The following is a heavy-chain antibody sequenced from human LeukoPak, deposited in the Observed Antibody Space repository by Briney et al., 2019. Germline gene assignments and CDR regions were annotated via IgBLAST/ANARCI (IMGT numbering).Heavy chain of an antibody. J-gene: IGHJ4*02. CDR3: ASSPYDSSGYRYY. V-gene: IGHV3-9*01. D-gene: IGHD3-22*01. CDR2: ISWNSGSI. Sequence: PGGSLRLSCALSGFTFDVYAMHWVRHAPGGGLEWVLGISWNSGSIGYADSVKGRYTISRDNAKNSLYLQMNSLRAEDTTLYYCASSPYDSSGYRYYWGQGTLVTVSS. CDR1: GFTFDVYA.